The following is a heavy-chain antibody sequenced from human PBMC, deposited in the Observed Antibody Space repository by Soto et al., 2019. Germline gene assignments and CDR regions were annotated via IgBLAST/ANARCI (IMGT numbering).Heavy chain of an antibody. CDR3: ARSTEATGTLKY. V-gene: IGHV4-38-2*02. CDR2: VHHAGST. D-gene: IGHD6-13*01. J-gene: IGHJ4*02. CDR1: GDSITNGYY. Sequence: KTSETLSLTCTVSGDSITNGYYWGWIRQPPGRGLEWIASVHHAGSTFYGPSLMRRVTISVDRSKNQFSLKVTSVTVADTAVYYCARSTEATGTLKYWGQGTLVTVSS.